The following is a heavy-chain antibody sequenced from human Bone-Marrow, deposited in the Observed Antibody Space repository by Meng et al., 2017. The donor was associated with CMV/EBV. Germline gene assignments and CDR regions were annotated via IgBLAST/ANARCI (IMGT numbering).Heavy chain of an antibody. D-gene: IGHD2-2*01. CDR3: ASLADTYCSTSTCGWFDP. CDR2: IYSSGST. J-gene: IGHJ5*02. Sequence: GSLRLSCTVSGSSITNDNFSWGWIRQPPGKGLEWIGTIYSSGSTYYSPSLKSRVTISVDTSKNQFSLRLSSVTAADTAVYYCASLADTYCSTSTCGWFDPWGQGTLVTVSS. CDR1: GSSITNDNFS. V-gene: IGHV4-39*01.